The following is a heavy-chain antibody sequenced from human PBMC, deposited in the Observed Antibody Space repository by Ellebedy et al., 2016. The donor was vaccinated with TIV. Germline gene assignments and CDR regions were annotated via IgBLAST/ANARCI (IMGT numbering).Heavy chain of an antibody. CDR1: GGSFSGYY. D-gene: IGHD4/OR15-4a*01. V-gene: IGHV4-59*01. CDR3: ASGLTDAFDI. CDR2: IYYSGNT. J-gene: IGHJ3*02. Sequence: MPSETLSLTCAVYGGSFSGYYWTWIRQPPGKGLEWIGYIYYSGNTNYNPSLKSRVTMSVDTSKNQFSLRLSSVTAADTAFYYCASGLTDAFDIWGRGTMVTVSS.